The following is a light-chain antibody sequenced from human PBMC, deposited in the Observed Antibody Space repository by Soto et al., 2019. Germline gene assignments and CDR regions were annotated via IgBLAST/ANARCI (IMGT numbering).Light chain of an antibody. CDR3: QQRADWPPAWA. CDR1: QSVSSSY. V-gene: IGKV3D-20*02. CDR2: GAS. J-gene: IGKJ1*01. Sequence: EIVLTQSPGTLSLSPGERATLSCRARQSVSSSYLAWYQQKPGQAPRLLIYGASSRATGIPARFSGGRSEADFTLTISSLEPADFAVYYCQQRADWPPAWAFGQGTKVDIK.